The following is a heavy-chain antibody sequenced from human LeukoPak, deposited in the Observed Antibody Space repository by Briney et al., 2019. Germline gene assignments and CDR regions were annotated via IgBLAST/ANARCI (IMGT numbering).Heavy chain of an antibody. D-gene: IGHD3-9*01. CDR3: AKTYDILYGMDV. Sequence: GGSLRLSCAASGFTFDDYAMHWVRQAPGKGLEWVSGISWNSGSIGYADSVKGRFTISRDNSKNTLYLQMNSLRAEDTAVYYCAKTYDILYGMDVWGKGTTVTVSS. V-gene: IGHV3-9*01. J-gene: IGHJ6*04. CDR1: GFTFDDYA. CDR2: ISWNSGSI.